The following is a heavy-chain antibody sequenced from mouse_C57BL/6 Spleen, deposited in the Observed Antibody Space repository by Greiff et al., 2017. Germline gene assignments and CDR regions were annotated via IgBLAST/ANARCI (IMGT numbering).Heavy chain of an antibody. V-gene: IGHV2-4*01. J-gene: IGHJ1*03. Sequence: QVQLKQSGPGLVQPSQSLSITCTVSGFSLTSYGVHWVRQPPGKGLEWLGVIWSGGSTDYNAAFISRLSISKDNSKSQVFCKMNSLQADDTAIYYCAKNYGNDWYFDVWGTGTTVTVSS. CDR1: GFSLTSYG. CDR2: IWSGGST. CDR3: AKNYGNDWYFDV. D-gene: IGHD2-1*01.